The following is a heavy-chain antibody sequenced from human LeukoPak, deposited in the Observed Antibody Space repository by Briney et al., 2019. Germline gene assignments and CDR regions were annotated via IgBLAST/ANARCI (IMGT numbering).Heavy chain of an antibody. V-gene: IGHV1-18*01. Sequence: ASVKVSCKASGYTFSSYGVTGVRQAPGQGLEWMGWISAYNGNTNYAQKLQGRVTMTTDTSTSTAYMELRSLRSDDTAVYYCARQVDSTMALPDYWGQGTLVTVSS. CDR2: ISAYNGNT. CDR3: ARQVDSTMALPDY. J-gene: IGHJ4*02. D-gene: IGHD3-10*01. CDR1: GYTFSSYG.